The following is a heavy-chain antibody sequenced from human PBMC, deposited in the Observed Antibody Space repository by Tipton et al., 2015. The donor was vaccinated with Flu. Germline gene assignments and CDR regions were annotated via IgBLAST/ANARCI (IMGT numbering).Heavy chain of an antibody. J-gene: IGHJ4*02. CDR1: GGSISSGSYY. V-gene: IGHV4-61*02. Sequence: LRLSCTVSGGSISSGSYYWSWIRQPAGKGLEWIGRIYTSGSTNYNPSLKSRVTISVDTSKNQFSLKLSSVTAADTAVYYCARFSAGVKRGLDDWGQGTLVTVSS. CDR2: IYTSGST. CDR3: ARFSAGVKRGLDD. D-gene: IGHD2-8*01.